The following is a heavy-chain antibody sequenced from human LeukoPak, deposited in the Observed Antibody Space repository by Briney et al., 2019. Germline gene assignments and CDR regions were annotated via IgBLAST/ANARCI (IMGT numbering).Heavy chain of an antibody. D-gene: IGHD4-17*01. V-gene: IGHV3-74*01. CDR1: GFTFSSYW. Sequence: PGGSLRLSCAASGFTFSSYWMHWVRQAPGKGLVWASRINSDGSSTSYADSVKGRFTISRDNAKNTLHLQMNSLRAEDTAVYYCARDEDYGDYADYWGQGTLVTVSS. CDR2: INSDGSST. CDR3: ARDEDYGDYADY. J-gene: IGHJ4*02.